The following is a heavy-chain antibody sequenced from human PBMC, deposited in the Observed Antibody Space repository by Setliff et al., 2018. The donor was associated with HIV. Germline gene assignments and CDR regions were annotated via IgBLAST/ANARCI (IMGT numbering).Heavy chain of an antibody. V-gene: IGHV4-4*09. J-gene: IGHJ4*02. Sequence: SETLSLTCTVSGDSISNYYWSWVRQPPGKGLEWIGYIYTTGSTNYNPSLKSRVTLSVDTSKNQFSLNLSSVTAADTAVYYCARQRHGGAGAHDYWGQGTLVTVSS. CDR2: IYTTGST. CDR3: ARQRHGGAGAHDY. CDR1: GDSISNYY. D-gene: IGHD3-16*01.